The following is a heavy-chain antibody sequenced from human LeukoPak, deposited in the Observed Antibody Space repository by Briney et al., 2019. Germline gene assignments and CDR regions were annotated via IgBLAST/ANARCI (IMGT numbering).Heavy chain of an antibody. J-gene: IGHJ4*02. V-gene: IGHV3-30*02. CDR3: AKTESGCSGSLDY. Sequence: GGSLRLSCAASGFIFSYYGMHWVRQAPGKWLEWVAFIRYDGENKYYADSVKGRFTISRDNSKNTMDLKMNSLRGEDTAVYYCAKTESGCSGSLDYWGQGTLVTVSS. CDR1: GFIFSYYG. CDR2: IRYDGENK. D-gene: IGHD3-10*02.